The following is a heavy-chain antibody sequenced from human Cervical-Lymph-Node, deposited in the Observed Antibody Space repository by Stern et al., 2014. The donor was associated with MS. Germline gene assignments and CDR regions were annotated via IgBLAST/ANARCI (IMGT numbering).Heavy chain of an antibody. CDR3: ATTRWDLFTWNWFDP. J-gene: IGHJ5*02. V-gene: IGHV4-61*02. D-gene: IGHD1-26*01. Sequence: DQLVESGPGLVKPSQTLSLTCTVSGGSISSSGYYWSWIRQPADKGLEWIGRIHDSGSTYYNPSLKSRVTISIVTHKNQFSPNLPSVTAADTAVYYCATTRWDLFTWNWFDPWGQGTLVTVSS. CDR1: GGSISSSGYY. CDR2: IHDSGST.